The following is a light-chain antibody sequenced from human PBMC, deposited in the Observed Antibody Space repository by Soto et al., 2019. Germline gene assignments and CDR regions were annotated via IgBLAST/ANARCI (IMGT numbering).Light chain of an antibody. CDR3: SSYTSSSTLV. CDR1: SSDVGFYNY. V-gene: IGLV2-14*01. CDR2: EVS. J-gene: IGLJ2*01. Sequence: QSALTQPASVSGSPGQSISISCTGTSSDVGFYNYVSWYQQHPGKAPKLMISEVSNRPSGVSNRFSGSKSGNTASLTISGLQAEDEAHYYCSSYTSSSTLVFGGGTKLTVL.